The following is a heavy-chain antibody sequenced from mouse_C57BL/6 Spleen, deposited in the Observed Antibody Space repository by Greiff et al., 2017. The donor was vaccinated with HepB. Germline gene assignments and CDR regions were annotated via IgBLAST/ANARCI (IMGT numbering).Heavy chain of an antibody. CDR2: IYPGDGDT. V-gene: IGHV1-82*01. D-gene: IGHD4-1*01. CDR3: ARSLGREQGYFDY. Sequence: QVQLQQSGPELVKPGASVKISCKASGYAFSSSWMNWVKQRPGKGLEWIGRIYPGDGDTNYNGKFKGKATLTADKSSSTAYMQLSSLPSEDSAVYFCARSLGREQGYFDYWGQGTTLTVSS. J-gene: IGHJ2*01. CDR1: GYAFSSSW.